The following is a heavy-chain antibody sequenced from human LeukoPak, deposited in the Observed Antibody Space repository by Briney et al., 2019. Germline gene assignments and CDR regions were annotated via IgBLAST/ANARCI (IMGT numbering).Heavy chain of an antibody. CDR1: GYTLTELS. CDR2: FDPEDGGT. V-gene: IGHV1-24*01. D-gene: IGHD4-23*01. Sequence: ASVKVSCKVSGYTLTELSMHWVRQAPGKGLEWMGGFDPEDGGTIYAQKFQGRVTMTEDTSTDTAYMELSSLRSEDTAVYYCATDRGLRWPPYFDYWGQGTLVTVSS. J-gene: IGHJ4*02. CDR3: ATDRGLRWPPYFDY.